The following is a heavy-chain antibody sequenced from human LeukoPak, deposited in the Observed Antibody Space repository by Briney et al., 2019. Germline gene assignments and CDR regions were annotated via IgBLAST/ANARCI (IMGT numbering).Heavy chain of an antibody. D-gene: IGHD3-10*01. CDR2: ISWNSGSI. J-gene: IGHJ5*02. V-gene: IGHV3-9*01. Sequence: PGGSLRLSCAASGFTFDDYAMHWVRQAPGKGLEWVSGISWNSGSIGYADSVKGRFTISRDNAKNSLYLQMNSLRAEDTAVYYCARESITMVRGVITDNWFDPWGQGTLVTVSS. CDR1: GFTFDDYA. CDR3: ARESITMVRGVITDNWFDP.